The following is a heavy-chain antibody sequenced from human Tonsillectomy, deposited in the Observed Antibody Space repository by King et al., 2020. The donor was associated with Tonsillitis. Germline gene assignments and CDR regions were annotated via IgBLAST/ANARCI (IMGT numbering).Heavy chain of an antibody. J-gene: IGHJ4*02. CDR2: MYYSGST. V-gene: IGHV4-39*01. D-gene: IGHD1-26*01. CDR3: ARKDSGSYQYYFDY. Sequence: LPLQESGPGLVKPSETLSLTCTVSGGSISSSSYFWGWIRQPPEKGLEWIGSMYYSGSTYYNPSLKSRVTISVDTSKNQFSLKLSSVTAADTAVYYCARKDSGSYQYYFDYWGQGTLVTVSS. CDR1: GGSISSSSYF.